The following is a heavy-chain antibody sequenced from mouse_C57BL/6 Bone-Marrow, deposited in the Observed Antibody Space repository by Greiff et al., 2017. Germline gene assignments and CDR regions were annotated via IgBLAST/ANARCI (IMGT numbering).Heavy chain of an antibody. D-gene: IGHD2-3*01. CDR3: ARWLLRYWYFDV. Sequence: VQLQQPGAELVRPGTSVKLSCKASGYTFTSYWMHWVKQRPGQGLEWIGVIDPSDSYTNYNQKFKGKATLTVDTSSSTAYMQLSSLTSEDSAVYYCARWLLRYWYFDVWGTGTTVTVSS. CDR2: IDPSDSYT. CDR1: GYTFTSYW. J-gene: IGHJ1*03. V-gene: IGHV1-59*01.